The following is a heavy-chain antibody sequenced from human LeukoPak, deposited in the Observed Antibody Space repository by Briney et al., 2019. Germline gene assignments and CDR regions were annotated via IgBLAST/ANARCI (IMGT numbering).Heavy chain of an antibody. D-gene: IGHD3-10*01. CDR1: GGSISSSYYY. CDR3: ARLTKNDSGTYRFGKKKRGYMDV. V-gene: IGHV4-39*07. J-gene: IGHJ6*03. CDR2: IYYSGST. Sequence: PSETLSLTCTVSGGSISSSYYYWGWIRQPPGKGPEWIGSIYYSGSTYYNPSLKSRVTISVDTFKNQFSLKLSSVTAADTAVYYCARLTKNDSGTYRFGKKKRGYMDVWGKGTTVTISS.